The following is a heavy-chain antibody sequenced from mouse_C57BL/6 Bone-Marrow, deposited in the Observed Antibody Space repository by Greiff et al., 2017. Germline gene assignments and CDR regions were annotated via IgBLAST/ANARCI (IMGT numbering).Heavy chain of an antibody. CDR1: GYAFSSSW. CDR2: IYPGDGDT. CDR3: ARGLRGSY. J-gene: IGHJ3*01. V-gene: IGHV1-82*01. Sequence: QVQLQQSGPELVKPGASVKISCKASGYAFSSSWMNWVKQRPGKGLEWIGRIYPGDGDTNYNAKFKGKATLTADKSSSTAYMQLSSRTSEDSAVYVCARGLRGSYWGQGTLVTVSA. D-gene: IGHD3-1*01.